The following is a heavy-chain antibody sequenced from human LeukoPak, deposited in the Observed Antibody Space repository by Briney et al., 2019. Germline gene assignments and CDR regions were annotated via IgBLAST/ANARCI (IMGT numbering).Heavy chain of an antibody. V-gene: IGHV3-48*03. CDR3: AKATGTLGN. D-gene: IGHD1-1*01. CDR2: ISSNGRTR. Sequence: GGSLRLSCAASGFTFNDYEMTWVRQAPGKGLEWISYISSNGRTRSYADSVKGQFTISRDNSMNTLYLQMNSLTAEDTAIYYCAKATGTLGNWGQGTLVTVSS. J-gene: IGHJ4*02. CDR1: GFTFNDYE.